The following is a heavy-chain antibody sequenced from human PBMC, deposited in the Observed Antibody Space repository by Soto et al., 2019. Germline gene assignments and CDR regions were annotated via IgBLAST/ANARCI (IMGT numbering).Heavy chain of an antibody. CDR2: IYSGGST. CDR1: GITVYNNY. CDR3: ARDVGV. J-gene: IGHJ6*04. V-gene: IGHV3-66*01. Sequence: EAQLVESGGGLVQRGGSLRLSCAASGITVYNNYMSWVRQAPGKGLEWVSVIYSGGSTSYADSVKGRFTISRDGSKNTVYLQMNSLRAEDTAVYYCARDVGVWGRGTTVTVSS.